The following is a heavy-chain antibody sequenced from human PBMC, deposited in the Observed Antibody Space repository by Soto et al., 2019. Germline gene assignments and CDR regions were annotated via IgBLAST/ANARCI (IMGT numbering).Heavy chain of an antibody. Sequence: ASVKVSCKASGYTFTSYDINWVRQATGQGLEWMGWMNPNSGNTGYAQKFQGRVTMTRNTSISTAYMELSSLRSEDTAVYYCARGSPGGYYDILTGYLYYYFPYGMDVWGQGNRVTVSS. CDR1: GYTFTSYD. D-gene: IGHD3-9*01. J-gene: IGHJ6*02. CDR2: MNPNSGNT. CDR3: ARGSPGGYYDILTGYLYYYFPYGMDV. V-gene: IGHV1-8*01.